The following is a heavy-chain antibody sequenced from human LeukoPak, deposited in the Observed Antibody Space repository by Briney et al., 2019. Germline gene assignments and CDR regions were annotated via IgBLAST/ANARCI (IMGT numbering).Heavy chain of an antibody. J-gene: IGHJ4*02. D-gene: IGHD3-10*01. CDR2: ISSSGSTI. CDR3: ARAPPRYGSGSFHFDF. Sequence: GGSLRLSCAASGFTFSSYEMNWVRQAPGKGLEWVSYISSSGSTIYYADSVKGRFTISGDNAKNSLYLQMHSLRDEDTAVYYCARAPPRYGSGSFHFDFWGQGTLVTVSS. CDR1: GFTFSSYE. V-gene: IGHV3-48*03.